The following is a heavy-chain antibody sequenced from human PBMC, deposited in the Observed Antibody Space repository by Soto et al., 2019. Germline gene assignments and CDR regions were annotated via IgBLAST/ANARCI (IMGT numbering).Heavy chain of an antibody. Sequence: SETLSLTCTVSDGSISTYYCNWIRQPAGKGLEWIGRIDASGSTDYDPSLKSRVTMSVDTSKNQFSLRLSSVTAADTAVYYCARGGHDFWSGPFDYWGQGAQVTVSS. D-gene: IGHD3-3*01. J-gene: IGHJ4*02. CDR3: ARGGHDFWSGPFDY. CDR1: DGSISTYY. CDR2: IDASGST. V-gene: IGHV4-4*07.